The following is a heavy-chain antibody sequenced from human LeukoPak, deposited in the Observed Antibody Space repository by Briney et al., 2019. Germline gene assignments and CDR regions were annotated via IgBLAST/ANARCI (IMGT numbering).Heavy chain of an antibody. CDR2: VSGSGGSK. J-gene: IGHJ4*02. D-gene: IGHD1-26*01. CDR1: GFTFSTYA. V-gene: IGHV3-23*01. CDR3: AKDTYEVGTTNFDY. Sequence: GGSLRLSCAASGFTFSTYAMSWVRQAPGKGLEWVSGVSGSGGSKYYADSVKGRFTISRDKSKNTLYLQMNSLRVEDTALYYCAKDTYEVGTTNFDYWGQGTLVTVSS.